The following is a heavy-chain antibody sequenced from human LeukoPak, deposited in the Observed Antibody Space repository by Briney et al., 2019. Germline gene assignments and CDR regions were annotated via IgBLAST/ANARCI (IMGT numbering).Heavy chain of an antibody. CDR1: GFTFSSYS. V-gene: IGHV3-21*01. Sequence: GGSLRLSCAASGFTFSSYSMNWVRQAPGKGLEWVSSISSSSSYIYYADSVKGRFTISRDNAKNSLYLQMNSLRAEDTAVYYCAGGNSSGWYLIYWGQGTLVTVSS. J-gene: IGHJ4*02. CDR2: ISSSSSYI. D-gene: IGHD6-19*01. CDR3: AGGNSSGWYLIY.